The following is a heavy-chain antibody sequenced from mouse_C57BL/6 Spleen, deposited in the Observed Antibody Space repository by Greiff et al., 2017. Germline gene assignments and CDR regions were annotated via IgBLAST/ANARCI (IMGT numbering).Heavy chain of an antibody. CDR1: GYSITSGYY. V-gene: IGHV3-6*01. Sequence: EVKLMESGPGLVKPSQSLSLTCSVTGYSITSGYYWNWIRQFPGNKLEWMGYISYDGSNNYTPSLNNRISITRDTSKNQVFLELNSVTTEDTATYYWARVGDDGWDFDYWGQGTTLTGSS. CDR2: ISYDGSN. CDR3: ARVGDDGWDFDY. J-gene: IGHJ2*01. D-gene: IGHD2-3*01.